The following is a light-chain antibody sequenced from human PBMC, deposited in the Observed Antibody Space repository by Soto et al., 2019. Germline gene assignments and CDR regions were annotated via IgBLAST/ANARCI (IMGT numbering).Light chain of an antibody. Sequence: EIVLTQSPATLSLSPGERATLSCRASQSVSSYLAWYQQKPGQAPRLLFYDASNRATGIPARFSGSGSGTDFPLTISSLEPEDFAVYYCQQRSNWPLTWTFGQGTKVEIK. CDR2: DAS. CDR3: QQRSNWPLTWT. CDR1: QSVSSY. V-gene: IGKV3-11*01. J-gene: IGKJ1*01.